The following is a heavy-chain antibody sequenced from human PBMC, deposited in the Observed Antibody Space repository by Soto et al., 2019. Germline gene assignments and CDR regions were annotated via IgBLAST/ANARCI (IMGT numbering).Heavy chain of an antibody. CDR3: ARRRYDSSGLGPIGHDAFDI. Sequence: PGESLKISCKGSGYSFTSYWIGWVRQMPGKGLEWMGIIYPGDSDTRYSPSFQGQVTISADKSISTDYLQWSSLKASDTAMYYYARRRYDSSGLGPIGHDAFDIWGQGTMVTVSS. J-gene: IGHJ3*02. CDR1: GYSFTSYW. CDR2: IYPGDSDT. V-gene: IGHV5-51*01. D-gene: IGHD3-22*01.